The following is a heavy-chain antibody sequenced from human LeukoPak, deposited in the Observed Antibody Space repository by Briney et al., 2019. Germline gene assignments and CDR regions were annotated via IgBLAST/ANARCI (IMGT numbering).Heavy chain of an antibody. Sequence: GASVKVSCKASGYTFTSYDINWVRQATGQGLEWMGWMNPNSGNTGYAQKFQDRVTMTRNTSISTAYTELSSLRSEDTAVYYCATWRGWEFRFDPWGQGTLVTVSS. J-gene: IGHJ5*02. V-gene: IGHV1-8*01. CDR1: GYTFTSYD. CDR2: MNPNSGNT. D-gene: IGHD1-1*01. CDR3: ATWRGWEFRFDP.